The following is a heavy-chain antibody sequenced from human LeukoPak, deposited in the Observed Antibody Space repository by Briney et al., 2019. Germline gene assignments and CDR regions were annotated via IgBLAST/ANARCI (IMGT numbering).Heavy chain of an antibody. Sequence: RAGRSLRLSCAASGVTFSSYAMSWVRQAPGKGLEWVSAISGSGGSTYYADSVKGRFTISRDNSKNTLYLQMNSLRAEDTAVYYCAKDMQRSSFYYYYYYMDVWGKGTTVTVSS. CDR1: GVTFSSYA. CDR2: ISGSGGST. CDR3: AKDMQRSSFYYYYYYMDV. V-gene: IGHV3-23*01. J-gene: IGHJ6*03. D-gene: IGHD6-6*01.